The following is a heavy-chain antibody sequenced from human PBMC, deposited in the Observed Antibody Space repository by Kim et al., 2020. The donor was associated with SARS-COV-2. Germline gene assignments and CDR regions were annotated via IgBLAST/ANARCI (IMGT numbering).Heavy chain of an antibody. CDR3: ARGPCRRRWGFGYYAMVV. V-gene: IGHV3-23*01. Sequence: GWSLRLSCTASEFTFSDYAMRWVRQSPGKGLEWVSGIGVGGGDTYYADSVKGRFTSSRDNPKNTLFLQMNNLRGDDTAIYYCARGPCRRRWGFGYYAMVV. D-gene: IGHD3-16*01. J-gene: IGHJ6*01. CDR1: EFTFSDYA. CDR2: IGVGGGDT.